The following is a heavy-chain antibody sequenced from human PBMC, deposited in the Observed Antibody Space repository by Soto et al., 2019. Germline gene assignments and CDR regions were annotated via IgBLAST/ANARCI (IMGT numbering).Heavy chain of an antibody. J-gene: IGHJ4*02. CDR2: MNPNSGNT. CDR1: GYTFTSYD. CDR3: ARAPVAGMDYFDY. D-gene: IGHD6-19*01. V-gene: IGHV1-8*01. Sequence: RASVKVSCKASGYTFTSYDINWVRQATGQGLEWMGWMNPNSGNTGYAQKFQGRVTMTRNTSISTAYMELSSLRSEDTAVYYCARAPVAGMDYFDYWGQGTLVTVSS.